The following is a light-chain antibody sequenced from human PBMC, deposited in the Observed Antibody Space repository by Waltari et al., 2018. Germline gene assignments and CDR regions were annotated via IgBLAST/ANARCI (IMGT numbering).Light chain of an antibody. CDR3: QQYYSTPYT. CDR2: WAS. Sequence: SFLYSSNNKNYLAWYQQKPGQPPKLLIYWASTRESGVPDRFSGSGSGTDVTLTIRSLQAEDVAVYYCQQYYSTPYTFGQGTKLEIK. CDR1: SFLYSSNNKNY. V-gene: IGKV4-1*01. J-gene: IGKJ2*01.